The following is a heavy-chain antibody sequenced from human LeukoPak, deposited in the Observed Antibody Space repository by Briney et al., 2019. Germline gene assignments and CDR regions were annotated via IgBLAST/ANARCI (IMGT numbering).Heavy chain of an antibody. Sequence: GASVKVSCKASHYTFTSYAMSWVRQAPGKGLEWVSAISGSGGSTYYADSVKGRFTISRDNSKNTLYLQMNSLRAEDTAVYYCAKDFSGSYYIFDYWGQGTLVTVSS. CDR1: HYTFTSYA. CDR3: AKDFSGSYYIFDY. V-gene: IGHV3-23*01. J-gene: IGHJ4*02. CDR2: ISGSGGST. D-gene: IGHD1-26*01.